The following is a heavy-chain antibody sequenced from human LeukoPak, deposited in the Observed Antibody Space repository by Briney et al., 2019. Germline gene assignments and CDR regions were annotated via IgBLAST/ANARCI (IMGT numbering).Heavy chain of an antibody. CDR1: GFAFSSFG. CDR3: VKESEAVAAYGVDY. Sequence: TGGSLRLSCAASGFAFSSFGMHWVRQAPGKGLEWVAVISYDGSNKYYADSVKGRFTISRDNSKNTLYLEMNSLSIEDTAVYYCVKESEAVAAYGVDYWGQGTLVTVSS. D-gene: IGHD6-19*01. CDR2: ISYDGSNK. V-gene: IGHV3-30*18. J-gene: IGHJ4*02.